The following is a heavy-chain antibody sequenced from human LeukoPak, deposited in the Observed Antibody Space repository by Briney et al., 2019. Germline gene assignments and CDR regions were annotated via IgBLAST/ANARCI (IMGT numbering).Heavy chain of an antibody. D-gene: IGHD3-9*01. CDR1: GFTFSSYS. CDR2: ISSSSSYI. J-gene: IGHJ4*02. Sequence: GGSLRLSCAASGFTFSSYSMNWVRQAPGKGLEWVSSISSSSSYIYYAGSVKGRFTISRDNAKNSLYLQMNSLRAEDTAVYYCAKAATRYFDWTPFDYWGQGTLVTVSS. V-gene: IGHV3-21*01. CDR3: AKAATRYFDWTPFDY.